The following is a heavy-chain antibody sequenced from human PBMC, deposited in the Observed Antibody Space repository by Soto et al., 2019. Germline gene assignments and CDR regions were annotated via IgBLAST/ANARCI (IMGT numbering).Heavy chain of an antibody. V-gene: IGHV1-69*13. Sequence: SVKVSCKASGGTFSSYAISWVRQAPGQGLEWMGGIIPIFGTANYAQKFQGRVTITAHESTSTAYMELSSLRSEDTAVYYCARNSQQLPQGWFDPWGQGTLVTVSS. CDR2: IIPIFGTA. CDR3: ARNSQQLPQGWFDP. CDR1: GGTFSSYA. J-gene: IGHJ5*02. D-gene: IGHD6-13*01.